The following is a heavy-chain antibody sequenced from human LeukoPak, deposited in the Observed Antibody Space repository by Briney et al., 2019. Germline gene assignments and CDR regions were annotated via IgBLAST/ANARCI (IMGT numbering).Heavy chain of an antibody. Sequence: GGSLRLSCAASGFTFSSYAMHWVRQAPGKGLEWVAVISYDGTNKYYADSVKGRFTISRDNSKNTLYLQMNSLRAEDTAVYYCARDQEWLLPLEYWGEGDLVTVSS. CDR1: GFTFSSYA. CDR3: ARDQEWLLPLEY. V-gene: IGHV3-30-3*01. J-gene: IGHJ4*02. D-gene: IGHD3-3*01. CDR2: ISYDGTNK.